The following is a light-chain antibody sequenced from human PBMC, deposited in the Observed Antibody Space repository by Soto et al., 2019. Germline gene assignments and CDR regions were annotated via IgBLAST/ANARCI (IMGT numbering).Light chain of an antibody. J-gene: IGKJ4*02. CDR1: LGISGY. V-gene: IGKV1-9*01. CDR2: SAS. Sequence: DIQLTQSPSFLSASVGDRVTMTCRASLGISGYLAWYQQKPGKVPRLLIYSASSLQSGVPSRFSGSGSGTEFTLPISGLQPEDFASYYCQQLDRYPFTFGGGTKVEI. CDR3: QQLDRYPFT.